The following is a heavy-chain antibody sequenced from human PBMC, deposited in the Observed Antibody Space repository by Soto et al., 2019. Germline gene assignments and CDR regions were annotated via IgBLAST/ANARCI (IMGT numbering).Heavy chain of an antibody. CDR2: FFIGGNT. CDR3: ARYSYDQDYFDY. J-gene: IGHJ4*02. V-gene: IGHV4-39*07. D-gene: IGHD5-18*01. Sequence: PSETLSLTCTVSGGSISSSTYYWGWMRQPPGKGLEWIASFFIGGNTYYNPSLKSRVTISVDTSKNQFSLKLSSVTAADTAVYYCARYSYDQDYFDYWGQGTLVTVSS. CDR1: GGSISSSTYY.